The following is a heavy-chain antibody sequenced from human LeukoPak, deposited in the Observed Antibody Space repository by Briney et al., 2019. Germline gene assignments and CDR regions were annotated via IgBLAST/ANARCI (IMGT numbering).Heavy chain of an antibody. CDR1: GFTFSSYA. V-gene: IGHV3-30-3*01. CDR3: ARLGYCSSTSCQTTRFPFDY. Sequence: PGRSLRLPCAASGFTFSSYALHWVRQAPGKGLEWVAVISYDGSNKYYADSVKGRFTISRDNSKNTLYLQMNSLRAEDTAVYYCARLGYCSSTSCQTTRFPFDYWGQGTLVTVSS. J-gene: IGHJ4*02. CDR2: ISYDGSNK. D-gene: IGHD2-2*01.